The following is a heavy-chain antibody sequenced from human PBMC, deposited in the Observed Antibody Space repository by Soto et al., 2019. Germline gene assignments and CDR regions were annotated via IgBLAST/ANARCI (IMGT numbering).Heavy chain of an antibody. CDR3: ARGDYYGSGEIYYYYGMDV. CDR2: IWYDGSNK. D-gene: IGHD3-10*01. J-gene: IGHJ6*02. CDR1: GFTFSSYG. Sequence: GGSLRLSCAASGFTFSSYGMHWVRQAPGKGLEWVAVIWYDGSNKYYGDSVKGGLTISRDNSRNTLYLQMNSLGAEDTAVYYCARGDYYGSGEIYYYYGMDVWGQGTTVTVSS. V-gene: IGHV3-33*01.